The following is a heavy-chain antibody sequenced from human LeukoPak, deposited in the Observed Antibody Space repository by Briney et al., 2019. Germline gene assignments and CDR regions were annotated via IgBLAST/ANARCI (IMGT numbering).Heavy chain of an antibody. CDR2: IYTSGST. CDR3: ARFGPYFDEYGMDV. Sequence: PSETLSLTCTVSGGSISSYYWSWIRQPAGKGLEWIGRIYTSGSTNYNPSLKSRVTVSVDTSKNQFSLKLSSVTAADTAVYYRARFGPYFDEYGMDVWGQGTTVTVSS. D-gene: IGHD3-9*01. J-gene: IGHJ6*02. CDR1: GGSISSYY. V-gene: IGHV4-4*07.